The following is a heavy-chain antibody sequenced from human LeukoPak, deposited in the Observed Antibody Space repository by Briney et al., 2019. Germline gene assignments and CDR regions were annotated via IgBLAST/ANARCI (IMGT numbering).Heavy chain of an antibody. CDR3: ARHKSTWSFDSSGYFDY. CDR2: IYYSGST. J-gene: IGHJ4*02. CDR1: GGSISSYY. V-gene: IGHV4-59*08. D-gene: IGHD3-22*01. Sequence: SETLSLTCTVPGGSISSYYWSWIRQPPGKGMEWIGYIYYSGSTNYNPSLKSRVTISVDTSKNQFSLKLSSVTAADTAVYYCARHKSTWSFDSSGYFDYWGQGTLVTVSS.